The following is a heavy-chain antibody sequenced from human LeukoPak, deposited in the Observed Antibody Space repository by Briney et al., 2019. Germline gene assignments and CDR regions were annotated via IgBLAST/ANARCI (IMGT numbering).Heavy chain of an antibody. CDR2: PSNRGSRT. D-gene: IGHD3-22*01. J-gene: IGHJ4*02. V-gene: IGHV3-23*01. Sequence: WGSLRLSCAGSGITLSNYGMSRVRPGPGKGLKWFAGPSNRGSRTNYTYSVKGRLTNSKDHPKNTLYMQMNSLRAEDTAVYFCAKRGVVIRVILVGFHKEAYYFDSWGQGALVTVSS. CDR1: GITLSNYG. CDR3: AKRGVVIRVILVGFHKEAYYFDS.